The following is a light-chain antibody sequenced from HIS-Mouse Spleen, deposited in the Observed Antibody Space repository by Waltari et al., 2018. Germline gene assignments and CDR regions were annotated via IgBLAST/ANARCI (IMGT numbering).Light chain of an antibody. CDR1: ALPKKY. CDR2: ADS. Sequence: SYALTQPPSVSVSPAPTARFTCAGDALPKKYAYWYQQKSGQAPVLVIYADSKRPSEIPERFSGSSSGTMATLTISGAQVEDEADYYCYSTDSSGNHRRVFGGGTKLTVL. V-gene: IGLV3-10*01. CDR3: YSTDSSGNHRRV. J-gene: IGLJ3*02.